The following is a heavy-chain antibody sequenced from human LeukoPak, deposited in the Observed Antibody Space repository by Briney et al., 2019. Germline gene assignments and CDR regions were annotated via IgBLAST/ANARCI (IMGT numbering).Heavy chain of an antibody. CDR3: AKDQRFGDLDDY. V-gene: IGHV3-23*01. Sequence: QPGGSLRLSCAAAGFIFNNYAMSWGRQAPGKGLEWVSSISGTGATTYYADSVKGRFAISRDNSKNTLYLQMSSLRAEDTAVYYCAKDQRFGDLDDYRGQGTLVTVSS. CDR1: GFIFNNYA. CDR2: ISGTGATT. D-gene: IGHD3-10*01. J-gene: IGHJ4*02.